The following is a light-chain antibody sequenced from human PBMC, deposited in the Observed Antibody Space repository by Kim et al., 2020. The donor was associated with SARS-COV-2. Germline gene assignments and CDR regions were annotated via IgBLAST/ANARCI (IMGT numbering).Light chain of an antibody. J-gene: IGLJ3*02. CDR2: QDT. Sequence: SYELTQPPSVSVSPGQTASITCSGDNLGEKYASWYQQRPGQSPVLVIFQDTRRPSGIPERFSGSSSGSTATLTISGTQAMDEADYYFQAWDRTTEIVFGGGTQLTVL. CDR1: NLGEKY. CDR3: QAWDRTTEIV. V-gene: IGLV3-1*01.